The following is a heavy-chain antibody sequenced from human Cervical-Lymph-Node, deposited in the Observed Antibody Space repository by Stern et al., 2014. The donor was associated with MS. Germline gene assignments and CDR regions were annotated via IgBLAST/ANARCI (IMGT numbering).Heavy chain of an antibody. D-gene: IGHD1-7*01. J-gene: IGHJ4*02. CDR3: ARDLGTAPSLRY. Sequence: EQLVQSGAEVKKPGASVNVSCRASGYAFTSYYIHWVRQAPGQGLEWMGIINPSGGSTHYAQKFQGRVTMTRGTSTSTVYMELSTLRSEDTAIYYCARDLGTAPSLRYWGQGTLVTVSS. CDR1: GYAFTSYY. V-gene: IGHV1-46*01. CDR2: INPSGGST.